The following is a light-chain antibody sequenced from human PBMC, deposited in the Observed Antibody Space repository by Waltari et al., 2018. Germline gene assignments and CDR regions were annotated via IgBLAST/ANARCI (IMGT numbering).Light chain of an antibody. V-gene: IGLV5-45*03. J-gene: IGLJ3*02. CDR2: YKAVSDK. CDR3: MIWHRGVWV. Sequence: AVLTQPSSLSASPGASASLTCTLRSGVNVFSYNIYWYQQKAGSPPQFPLMYKAVSDKTQGSGVPSRFSGSKDASANVGILLSSGLRSEDEADYYCMIWHRGVWVSGGGTQLTVL. CDR1: SGVNVFSYN.